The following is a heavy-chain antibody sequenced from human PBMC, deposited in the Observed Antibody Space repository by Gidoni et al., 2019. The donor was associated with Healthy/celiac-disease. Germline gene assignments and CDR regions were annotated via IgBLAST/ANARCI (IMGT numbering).Heavy chain of an antibody. CDR1: GFTFTSYG. V-gene: IGHV3-30*18. J-gene: IGHJ3*02. CDR2: ISYDGSNK. D-gene: IGHD3-10*01. Sequence: QVQLVESGGGVVQPGRSLRLSCAASGFTFTSYGMHWVRQAPGKGLEWVAVISYDGSNKYYADSVKGRFTISRDNSKNTLYLQMNSLRAEDTAVYYCAKDSSGWAAGPGGAFDIWGQGTMVTVSS. CDR3: AKDSSGWAAGPGGAFDI.